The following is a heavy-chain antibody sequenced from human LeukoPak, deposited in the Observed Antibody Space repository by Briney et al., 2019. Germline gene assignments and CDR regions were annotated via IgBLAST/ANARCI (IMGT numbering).Heavy chain of an antibody. D-gene: IGHD4-17*01. J-gene: IGHJ2*01. CDR2: INPNSGGT. CDR1: GYTFTGYY. CDR3: ARGKRGDYSWYFDL. V-gene: IGHV1-2*06. Sequence: GASVKVSCKASGYTFTGYYMHWVRQAPGQGLEWMGRINPNSGGTNYAQKFQGRVTMTRDTSISTAYMELSRLRSDDTAVYYCARGKRGDYSWYFDLWGRGTLVTVSS.